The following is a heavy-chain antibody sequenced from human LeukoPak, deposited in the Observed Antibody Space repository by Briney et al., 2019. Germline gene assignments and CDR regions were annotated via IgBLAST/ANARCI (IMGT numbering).Heavy chain of an antibody. Sequence: GGSLRLSCAASGFTLSNYPMGWVRQAPVKGLEWLSAIGEEKSGSWTKSADSVKGRFTISRDNAKNSLYLQMNSLRVEDTAFYYCAKDRFFYDSGSKANWGQGTLVTVSS. V-gene: IGHV3-23*01. CDR1: GFTLSNYP. D-gene: IGHD3-22*01. CDR2: IGEEKSGSWT. J-gene: IGHJ4*02. CDR3: AKDRFFYDSGSKAN.